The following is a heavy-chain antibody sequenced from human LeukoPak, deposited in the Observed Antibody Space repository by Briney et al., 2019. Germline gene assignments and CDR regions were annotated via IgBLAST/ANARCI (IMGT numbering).Heavy chain of an antibody. CDR2: IYYSGST. J-gene: IGHJ6*02. V-gene: IGHV4-59*01. CDR3: ARDRVVVVPAALYYYGMDV. Sequence: ASETLSLTCTVSGGSISSYYWSWIRQPPGKGLEWIGYIYYSGSTNYNPSLKSRVTISVDTSKNQFSLKLSSVTAADTAVYYCARDRVVVVPAALYYYGMDVWGQGTTVTVSS. D-gene: IGHD2-2*01. CDR1: GGSISSYY.